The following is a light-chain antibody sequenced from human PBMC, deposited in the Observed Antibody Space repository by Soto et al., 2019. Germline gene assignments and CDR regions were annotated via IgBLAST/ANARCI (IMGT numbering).Light chain of an antibody. CDR3: QYRNTWPPA. Sequence: EIVLTKSPATLSLSPGERATISCRASQSVGIYLGWYQQRPGQAPRLLIYDASNRAAGIPARFSGSGSGTDFTLTINSLAPEDFAVYYCQYRNTWPPAFGQGTRLEIK. J-gene: IGKJ5*01. V-gene: IGKV3-11*01. CDR2: DAS. CDR1: QSVGIY.